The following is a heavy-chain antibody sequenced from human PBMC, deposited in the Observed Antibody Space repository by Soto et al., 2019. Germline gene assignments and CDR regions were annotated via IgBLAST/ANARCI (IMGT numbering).Heavy chain of an antibody. V-gene: IGHV3-74*03. D-gene: IGHD3-10*01. J-gene: IGHJ6*02. CDR2: ANSDGSST. CDR1: GFTFNTYW. Sequence: PGGSLRLSCAASGFTFNTYWVHWVRQAPGKGLVWVSRANSDGSSTAYADSVKGRFTISRDNVRNTLYLQMNSLRAEDTAVYYCTRVVRFGSAENSYSYGMDVWGQGTTVTVSS. CDR3: TRVVRFGSAENSYSYGMDV.